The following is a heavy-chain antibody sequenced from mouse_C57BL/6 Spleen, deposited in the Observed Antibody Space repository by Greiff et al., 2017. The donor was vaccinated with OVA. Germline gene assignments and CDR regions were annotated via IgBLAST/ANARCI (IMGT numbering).Heavy chain of an antibody. Sequence: EVHLVESGGGLVQPKGSLKLSCAASGFTFNTYAMHWVRQAPGKGLEWVARIRSKSSNYATYYADSVKDRFTISREDSKSMLYLQMNNLKTEDTAMYYCVREEGFDDDYAMDYWGQGTSVTVSS. CDR1: GFTFNTYA. V-gene: IGHV10-3*01. CDR3: VREEGFDDDYAMDY. D-gene: IGHD2-12*01. J-gene: IGHJ4*01. CDR2: IRSKSSNYAT.